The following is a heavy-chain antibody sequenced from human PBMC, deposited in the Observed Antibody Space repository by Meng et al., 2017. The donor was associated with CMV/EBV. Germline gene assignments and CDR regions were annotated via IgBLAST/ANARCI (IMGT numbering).Heavy chain of an antibody. Sequence: SVTVSCKASGGTFSSYAISWVRQAPGQGREWMGGIIPILGIANYAQKFQGRVTITADKSTSTAYMELSSLRSEDTAVYYCARGRGITVTTPFDYWGQGTLVTVSS. CDR1: GGTFSSYA. J-gene: IGHJ4*02. V-gene: IGHV1-69*10. CDR2: IIPILGIA. D-gene: IGHD4-17*01. CDR3: ARGRGITVTTPFDY.